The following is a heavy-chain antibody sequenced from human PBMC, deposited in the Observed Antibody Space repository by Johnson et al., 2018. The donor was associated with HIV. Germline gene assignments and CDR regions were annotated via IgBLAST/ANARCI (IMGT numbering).Heavy chain of an antibody. V-gene: IGHV3-30*04. CDR3: AKIVATSDDVFDI. CDR2: ISYDGSNK. D-gene: IGHD5-12*01. Sequence: QVQLVESGGGVVQPGRSLRLSCAASGFTFSYYSMHWVRQAPGKGLEWVAVISYDGSNKYYADSVKGRFTISRDNSKNTLYLQMNSLRAEDTAVYYCAKIVATSDDVFDIWGQGTMVTVSS. CDR1: GFTFSYYS. J-gene: IGHJ3*02.